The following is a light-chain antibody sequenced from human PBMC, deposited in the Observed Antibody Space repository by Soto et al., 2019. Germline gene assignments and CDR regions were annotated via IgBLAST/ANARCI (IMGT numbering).Light chain of an antibody. Sequence: EIVLTQSPGTLSLSPGERATLSCRASQSINSYLVWYQQKPGQAPRLLIYGASSRATGIPDRLSGSGSGTDFTLTISRLEPEDVAVYYCQQYNSPPWTFGQGTKVEIK. J-gene: IGKJ1*01. CDR2: GAS. V-gene: IGKV3-20*01. CDR1: QSINSY. CDR3: QQYNSPPWT.